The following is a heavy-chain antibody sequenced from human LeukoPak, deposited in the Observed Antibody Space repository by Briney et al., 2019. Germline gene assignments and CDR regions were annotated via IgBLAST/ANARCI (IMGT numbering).Heavy chain of an antibody. D-gene: IGHD3-22*01. J-gene: IGHJ4*02. V-gene: IGHV4-39*01. CDR3: ARRGYYSSGYYYAY. CDR2: IYYSGST. CDR1: GGSISSSSYY. Sequence: SETLSLTCTVSGGSISSSSYYWGWNRQPPGEGLGGIGSIYYSGSTYYNPSLKSRVTISVDTSKNQFSLKLSSVTAADTAVYYCARRGYYSSGYYYAYWGQGTLVTVSS.